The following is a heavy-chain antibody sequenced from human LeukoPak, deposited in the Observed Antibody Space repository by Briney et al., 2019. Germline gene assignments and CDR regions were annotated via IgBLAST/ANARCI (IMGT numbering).Heavy chain of an antibody. J-gene: IGHJ4*02. CDR2: IRYDGSNK. V-gene: IGHV3-30*02. Sequence: PGGSLRLSCAASGFTVSSNYMSWVRQAPGKGLEWVAFIRYDGSNKYYADSVKGRFTISRDNSKNTLYLQMNSLRAEDTAVYYCRDPFDYWGQGTLVTVSS. CDR1: GFTVSSNY. CDR3: RDPFDY.